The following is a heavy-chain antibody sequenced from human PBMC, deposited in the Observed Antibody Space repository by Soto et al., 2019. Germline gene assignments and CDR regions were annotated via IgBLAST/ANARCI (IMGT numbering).Heavy chain of an antibody. CDR3: AKGVNRGPYTGYAFDP. V-gene: IGHV6-1*01. Sequence: PSETLSLTCAISGDTVSNNTASWSWIRQSPSRGLEWLGRTFFRSKWSNDYAVSVKSRIIINADTSKNQFSLQLNSVTPEDTAVYYCAKGVNRGPYTGYAFDPWGQGTLVTVSS. CDR2: TFFRSKWSN. D-gene: IGHD2-2*02. J-gene: IGHJ5*02. CDR1: GDTVSNNTAS.